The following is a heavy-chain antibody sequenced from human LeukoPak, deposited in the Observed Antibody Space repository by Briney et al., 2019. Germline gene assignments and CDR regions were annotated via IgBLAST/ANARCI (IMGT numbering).Heavy chain of an antibody. D-gene: IGHD1-26*01. Sequence: ASVKVSCKASGHTFTSYAMHWVRQAPGQRLEWMGWINAGNGNTKYSQKFQGRVTITRDTSASTAYMELSSLRSEDTAVYYCARDYSGSYYRNTFDYWGQGTLVTVSS. J-gene: IGHJ4*02. CDR2: INAGNGNT. CDR3: ARDYSGSYYRNTFDY. V-gene: IGHV1-3*01. CDR1: GHTFTSYA.